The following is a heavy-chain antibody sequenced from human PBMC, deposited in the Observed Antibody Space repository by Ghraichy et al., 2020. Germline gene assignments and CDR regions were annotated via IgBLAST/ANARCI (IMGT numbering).Heavy chain of an antibody. CDR1: GGSISSSTYN. CDR2: IYYGGST. J-gene: IGHJ3*01. D-gene: IGHD3-10*01. Sequence: GSLRLSCTVSGGSISSSTYNWGWIRQTPGKGLEWIGNIYYGGSTYYNPSLKSRVTISVDTSKNKFSLNLSSVTAADTAVYYCSRELDAKYYGSEGSFYVYAQATMITVCS. CDR3: SRELDAKYYGSEGSFYV. V-gene: IGHV4-39*02.